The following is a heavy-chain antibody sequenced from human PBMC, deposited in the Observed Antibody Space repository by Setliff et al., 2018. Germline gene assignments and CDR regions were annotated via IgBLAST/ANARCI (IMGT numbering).Heavy chain of an antibody. CDR3: ASTDYDILTGYYPYGMDV. J-gene: IGHJ6*04. Sequence: SETLSLTCTVSGGSISSSSYYWGWIRQPPGKGLEWIGSIYYSGSTYYNPSLKSRVTISVDTSKNQFSLKLSSVTAADTAVYYCASTDYDILTGYYPYGMDVWAKGTTVTVSS. CDR2: IYYSGST. V-gene: IGHV4-39*07. D-gene: IGHD3-9*01. CDR1: GGSISSSSYY.